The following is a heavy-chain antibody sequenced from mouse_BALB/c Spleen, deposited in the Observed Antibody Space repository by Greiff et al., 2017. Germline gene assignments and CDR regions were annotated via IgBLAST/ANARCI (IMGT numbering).Heavy chain of an antibody. D-gene: IGHD2-1*01. CDR3: ARGRDYYGNYGFAY. J-gene: IGHJ3*01. CDR2: ISYDGSN. V-gene: IGHV3-6*02. Sequence: VQLQQSGPGLVKPSQSLSLTCSVTGYSITSGYYWNWIRQFPGNKLEWMGYISYDGSNNYNPSLKNRISITRDTSKNQFFLKLNSVTTEATATYYCARGRDYYGNYGFAYWGQGTLVTVSA. CDR1: GYSITSGYY.